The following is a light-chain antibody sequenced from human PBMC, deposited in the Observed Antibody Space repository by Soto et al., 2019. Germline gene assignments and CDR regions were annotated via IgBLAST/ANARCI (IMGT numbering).Light chain of an antibody. CDR1: QSVSSSY. V-gene: IGKV3-20*01. CDR2: GAS. Sequence: EIVLTQSPGTLSLSPGERATLSCRASQSVSSSYLAWYQQKPGQAPRLLIYGASSRATGIPDRFSGSGSGTDFTLTISRLEPEAFAVYYCQQYGSSLFTVGPGTKVDIK. CDR3: QQYGSSLFT. J-gene: IGKJ3*01.